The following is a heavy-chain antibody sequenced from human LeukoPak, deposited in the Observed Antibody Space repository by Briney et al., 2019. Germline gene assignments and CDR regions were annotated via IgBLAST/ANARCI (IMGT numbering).Heavy chain of an antibody. D-gene: IGHD4-17*01. CDR2: IWYDGSNK. CDR1: GFTFSSYG. V-gene: IGHV3-33*01. Sequence: PGRSLRLSCAASGFTFSSYGMPWVRQAPGKGLEWVAVIWYDGSNKYYADSVKGRFTISRDNSKNTLYLQMNSLRAEDTAVYYCARDYGDYYYGMDVWGQGTTVTVSS. J-gene: IGHJ6*02. CDR3: ARDYGDYYYGMDV.